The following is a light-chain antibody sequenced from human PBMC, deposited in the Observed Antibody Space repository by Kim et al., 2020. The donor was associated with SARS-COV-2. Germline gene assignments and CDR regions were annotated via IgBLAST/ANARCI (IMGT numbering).Light chain of an antibody. Sequence: PPEKATLPCSASQSVSGTYSAWYQQKPGQAPRLLIYGASSRATGSPDRFSGSGAVTAFTLTISRREPEDFAVYYCQQYGSSSRWTFGQGTKVDIK. J-gene: IGKJ1*01. V-gene: IGKV3-20*01. CDR3: QQYGSSSRWT. CDR1: QSVSGTY. CDR2: GAS.